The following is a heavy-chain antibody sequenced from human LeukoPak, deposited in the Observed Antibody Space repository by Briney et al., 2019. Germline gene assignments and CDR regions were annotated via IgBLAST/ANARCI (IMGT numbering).Heavy chain of an antibody. V-gene: IGHV4-34*01. CDR1: GGSISSGGYY. J-gene: IGHJ5*02. CDR3: ARASRNWFDP. CDR2: INHSGST. Sequence: SETLSLTCAVSGGSISSGGYYWSWIRQPPGKGLEWIGEINHSGSTNYNPSLKSRVTISVDTSKNQFSLKLSSVTAADTAVYYCARASRNWFDPWGQGTLVTVSS.